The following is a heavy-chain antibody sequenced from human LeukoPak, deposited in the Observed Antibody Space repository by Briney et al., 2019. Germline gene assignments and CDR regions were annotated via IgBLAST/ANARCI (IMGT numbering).Heavy chain of an antibody. CDR3: ASLTGWVPDY. CDR2: IFPGDSDT. Sequence: GESLKISCKGSGYTFSNNWIVWVRQMPGKGLEWMGIIFPGDSDTRYSPSFQGLVTISADKSINTAYLQWSSLKASDTAIYYCASLTGWVPDYWGQGTLVTVSS. J-gene: IGHJ4*02. CDR1: GYTFSNNW. V-gene: IGHV5-51*01. D-gene: IGHD1-1*01.